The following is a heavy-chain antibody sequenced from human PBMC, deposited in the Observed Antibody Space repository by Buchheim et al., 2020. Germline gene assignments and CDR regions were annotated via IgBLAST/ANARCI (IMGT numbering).Heavy chain of an antibody. CDR2: INNGGGGK. CDR3: ARYSNSHLGMDV. Sequence: VQVVESGGALVQPGGSLRLACVASEFSFSAYWMTWVRQAPGKGLEWVANINNGGGGKYYADSVKGRFTISRDNPKNSLYLQMNSLRAEDTAVYYCARYSNSHLGMDVWGQGTT. CDR1: EFSFSAYW. V-gene: IGHV3-7*01. D-gene: IGHD4-11*01. J-gene: IGHJ6*02.